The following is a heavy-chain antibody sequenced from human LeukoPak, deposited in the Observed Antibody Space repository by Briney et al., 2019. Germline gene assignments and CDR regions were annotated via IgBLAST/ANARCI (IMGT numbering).Heavy chain of an antibody. V-gene: IGHV3-23*01. J-gene: IGHJ5*02. Sequence: KSEGSLRLSCAASGFTFSSYALSWVRQAPGKGLEWVSSISGDGRMRYYADSVKGRFSISRDESKYTLYLQMNSLRAEDTAKYYCAKDVAPTTFSSESWGQGTLVTVSS. D-gene: IGHD2/OR15-2a*01. CDR2: ISGDGRMR. CDR3: AKDVAPTTFSSES. CDR1: GFTFSSYA.